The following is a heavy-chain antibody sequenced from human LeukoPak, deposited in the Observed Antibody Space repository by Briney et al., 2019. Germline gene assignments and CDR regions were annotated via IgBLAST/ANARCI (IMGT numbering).Heavy chain of an antibody. CDR2: IKPDGSET. CDR1: GFMFSTYW. J-gene: IGHJ4*02. Sequence: GGSLRLSCAASGFMFSTYWMTWVRQAPGKGLEWVANIKPDGSETYYVDSVKGRFTISRDNTKDLLYLQMNSLRGEDAAVYHCGGFGYEAGVDLWGQGTLVSVSS. V-gene: IGHV3-7*01. CDR3: GGFGYEAGVDL. D-gene: IGHD2-15*01.